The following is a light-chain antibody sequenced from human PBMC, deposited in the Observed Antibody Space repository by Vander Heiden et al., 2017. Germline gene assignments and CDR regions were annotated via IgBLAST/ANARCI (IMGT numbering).Light chain of an antibody. CDR3: QVWDSSSDHVV. J-gene: IGLJ2*01. CDR1: NIGSKS. CDR2: DDS. Sequence: SYVLTQPPSVSVAPGQTARITRGGNNIGSKSVHWYQQKPGQSPVLVVYDDSARPSGIPERFSGSNSGNTATLTISRVEAGDEADYYCQVWDSSSDHVVFGGGTKLTVL. V-gene: IGLV3-21*02.